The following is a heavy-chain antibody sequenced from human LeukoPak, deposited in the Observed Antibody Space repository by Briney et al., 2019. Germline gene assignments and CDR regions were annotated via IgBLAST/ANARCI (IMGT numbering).Heavy chain of an antibody. J-gene: IGHJ4*02. CDR1: GGPVSSSSYY. Sequence: PLGTLSLTCTVSGGPVSSSSYYWGWVRQSPEKGLECIGTIYYAGDTYYNPSLESRLTISVDTSKNQFSLKLRSVTAADTAVYYCATWDSGRYSQIDNWGQGTLVTVSS. CDR2: IYYAGDT. V-gene: IGHV4-39*01. D-gene: IGHD1-26*01. CDR3: ATWDSGRYSQIDN.